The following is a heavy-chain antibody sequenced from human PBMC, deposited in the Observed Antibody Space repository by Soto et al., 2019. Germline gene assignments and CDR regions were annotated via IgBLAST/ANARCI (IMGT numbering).Heavy chain of an antibody. V-gene: IGHV4-30-4*01. CDR3: ARELLGYCSGGSCPNWFDP. Sequence: SETLSLTCTVSGGSISSGNSSWIWIRQPPGKGLEWIGYIYDSGSTYYDPSLKSRVTISVDTSKNQFSLKLSSVTAADTAVYYCARELLGYCSGGSCPNWFDPWGQGTLVTVSS. D-gene: IGHD2-15*01. CDR1: GGSISSGNSS. J-gene: IGHJ5*02. CDR2: IYDSGST.